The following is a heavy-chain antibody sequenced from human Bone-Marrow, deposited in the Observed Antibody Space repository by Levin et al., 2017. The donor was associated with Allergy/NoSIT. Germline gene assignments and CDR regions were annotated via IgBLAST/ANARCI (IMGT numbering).Heavy chain of an antibody. CDR2: SYTSGNI. V-gene: IGHV4-61*09. CDR1: GVSITSGSYY. D-gene: IGHD2-21*01. Sequence: RTSETLSLTCTVSGVSITSGSYYWSWIRQPAGKGLEWIGHSYTSGNITYNPSLKSRVTISLDTSKNQFSLKLRSVTAADTAVYYCARVLQYSYYYTDVWVKGTMVTVSS. J-gene: IGHJ6*03. CDR3: ARVLQYSYYYTDV.